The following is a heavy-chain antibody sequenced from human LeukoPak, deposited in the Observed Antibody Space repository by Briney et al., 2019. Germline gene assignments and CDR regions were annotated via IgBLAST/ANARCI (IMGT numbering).Heavy chain of an antibody. CDR2: IYHSGST. J-gene: IGHJ5*02. V-gene: IGHV4-38-2*02. Sequence: PSETLSLTCTVSGGSISSYYWSWIRQPPGNGLEWIGSIYHSGSTYYNPSLKSRVTISVDTSKNQFSLKLSSVTAADTAVYYCARASIPVRGVMDNWFDPWGQGTLVTVSS. CDR3: ARASIPVRGVMDNWFDP. D-gene: IGHD3-10*01. CDR1: GGSISSYY.